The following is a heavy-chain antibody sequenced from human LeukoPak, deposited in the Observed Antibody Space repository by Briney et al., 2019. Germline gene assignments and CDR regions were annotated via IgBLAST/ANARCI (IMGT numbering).Heavy chain of an antibody. CDR3: ARLSFRYCSGGSCYDI. V-gene: IGHV7-4-1*02. Sequence: VASVTVSCKASGYTFTSYYMHWVRQAPEQGLEWMGWINTNTGSPTYAQGFTGRFVFSLDTSVSTAYLQISSLKAEDTAVYYCARLSFRYCSGGSCYDIWGQGTMVTVSS. CDR1: GYTFTSYY. CDR2: INTNTGSP. J-gene: IGHJ3*02. D-gene: IGHD2-15*01.